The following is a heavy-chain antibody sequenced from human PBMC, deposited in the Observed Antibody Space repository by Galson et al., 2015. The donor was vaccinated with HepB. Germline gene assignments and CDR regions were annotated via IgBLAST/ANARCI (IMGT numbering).Heavy chain of an antibody. V-gene: IGHV3-23*01. CDR3: ATPEGEQQLAPDY. CDR2: ISGSGGST. D-gene: IGHD6-13*01. J-gene: IGHJ4*02. Sequence: SLRLSCAASGFTFSSYAMSWVRQAPGKGLEWVSAISGSGGSTYYADSVKGRFTISRDNSKNTLHLQMNSLRAEGTAVYYCATPEGEQQLAPDYWGQGTLVTVSS. CDR1: GFTFSSYA.